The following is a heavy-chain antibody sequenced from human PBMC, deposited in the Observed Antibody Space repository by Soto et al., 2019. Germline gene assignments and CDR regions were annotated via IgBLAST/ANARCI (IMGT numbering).Heavy chain of an antibody. J-gene: IGHJ6*02. Sequence: PSETLSLTCAVSGASISSPNWWSWVRQSPGTGLEWIGEIYHTGRAKYNPSLKSRVTLLVDKSKNEFSLKVTSVTAADTAVHYCATVSSSSNAMDVWGQGTTVTVSS. CDR2: IYHTGRA. CDR1: GASISSPNW. V-gene: IGHV4-4*02. CDR3: ATVSSSSNAMDV. D-gene: IGHD2-2*01.